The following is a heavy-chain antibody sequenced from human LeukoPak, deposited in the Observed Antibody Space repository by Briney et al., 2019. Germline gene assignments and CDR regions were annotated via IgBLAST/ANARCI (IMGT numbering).Heavy chain of an antibody. CDR2: FDPEDGEA. CDR1: GYTLTELS. D-gene: IGHD6-19*01. J-gene: IGHJ6*02. CDR3: AKSLAVAGYYYGMDV. Sequence: GASVKVSCKVSGYTLTELSMHWVRQAPGKGLEWMGGFDPEDGEAIYAQTFQGRVTMTEETSTDTAYMELSSLRSEDTAVYYCAKSLAVAGYYYGMDVWGQGTTVTVSS. V-gene: IGHV1-24*01.